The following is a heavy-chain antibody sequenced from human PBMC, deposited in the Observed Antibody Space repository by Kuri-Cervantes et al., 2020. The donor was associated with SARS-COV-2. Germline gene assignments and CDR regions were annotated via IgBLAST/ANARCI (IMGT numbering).Heavy chain of an antibody. CDR3: ARTASTVTTNPYRYYFDY. CDR1: GGSVSSGSYY. CDR2: IYYSGST. D-gene: IGHD4-11*01. J-gene: IGHJ4*02. V-gene: IGHV4-61*01. Sequence: SETLSLTCAVSGGSVSSGSYYWSWIRQPPGKGLEWIGYIYYSGSTNYNPSLKSRVTISVDTSKNQFSLKLSSVTAADTAVYYCARTASTVTTNPYRYYFDYWGQGTLVTVSS.